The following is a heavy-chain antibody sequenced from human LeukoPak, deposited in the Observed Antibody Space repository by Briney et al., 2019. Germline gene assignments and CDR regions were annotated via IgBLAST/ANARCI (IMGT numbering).Heavy chain of an antibody. D-gene: IGHD1-26*01. CDR3: ARGVCGSYSIDY. J-gene: IGHJ4*02. Sequence: TGGSLRFSCAASGFTVSSNYMSWVRQAPGKGLEWVSVILSGGSTYYADFVKGRFTMSRDNSKNTLYLQMNSLRAEDTAVYYCARGVCGSYSIDYWGQGTLVTVSS. CDR2: ILSGGST. V-gene: IGHV3-66*01. CDR1: GFTVSSNY.